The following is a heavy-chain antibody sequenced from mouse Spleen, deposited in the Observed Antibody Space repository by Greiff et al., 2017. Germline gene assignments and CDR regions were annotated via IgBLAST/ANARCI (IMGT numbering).Heavy chain of an antibody. CDR1: GYTFTDYA. CDR3: AIDGNYAMDY. J-gene: IGHJ4*01. D-gene: IGHD2-1*01. Sequence: VQLQQSGAELVRPGVSVKISCKGSGYTFTDYAMHWVKQSHAKSLEWIGVISTYYGDASYNQKFKGKATMTVDKSSSTAYMELARLTSEDSAIYYCAIDGNYAMDYWGQGTSVTVSS. CDR2: ISTYYGDA. V-gene: IGHV1S137*01.